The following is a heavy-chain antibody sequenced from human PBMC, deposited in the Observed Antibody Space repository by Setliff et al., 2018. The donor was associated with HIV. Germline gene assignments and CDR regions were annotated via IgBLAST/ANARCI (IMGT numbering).Heavy chain of an antibody. CDR1: GYSITSGYY. CDR3: ARGQGCGGGCHYAFEM. J-gene: IGHJ3*02. Sequence: SETLSLTCSVSGYSITSGYYWGWIRQPPGKGLEWIGSIHHSGSTYYMPSLQSRVTISVDMSKNQFSLNLNSVTAADTAVYYCARGQGCGGGCHYAFEMWGQGTMVTVSS. CDR2: IHHSGST. D-gene: IGHD2-21*02. V-gene: IGHV4-38-2*02.